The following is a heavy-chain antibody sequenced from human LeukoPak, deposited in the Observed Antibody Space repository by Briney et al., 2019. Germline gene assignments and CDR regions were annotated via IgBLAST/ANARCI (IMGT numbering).Heavy chain of an antibody. D-gene: IGHD6-19*01. J-gene: IGHJ3*02. V-gene: IGHV3-21*01. CDR1: GFTFSAYN. CDR2: ITTSSSYM. CDR3: ARGASVVAGSDDAFDI. Sequence: GGSLRLSCAASGFTFSAYNMNWVRRTPGKGLEWVSSITTSSSYMFYADSVKGRFTISRDNAKNSLYLQMNSLRAEDTAVYYCARGASVVAGSDDAFDIWGQGTMVTVSS.